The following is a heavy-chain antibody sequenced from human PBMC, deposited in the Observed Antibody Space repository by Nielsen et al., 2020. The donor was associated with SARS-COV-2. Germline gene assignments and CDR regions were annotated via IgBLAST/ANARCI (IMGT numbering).Heavy chain of an antibody. D-gene: IGHD2-15*01. CDR1: GFTFTSSA. CDR2: IVVGSGNT. Sequence: SVKVSCKASGFTFTSSAVQWVRQARGQRLEWIGWIVVGSGNTNYAQKFQERVTITRDMSTSTAYMELSRLRSDDTAVYYCARNELPVDAFDIWGQGAMVTVSS. CDR3: ARNELPVDAFDI. V-gene: IGHV1-58*01. J-gene: IGHJ3*02.